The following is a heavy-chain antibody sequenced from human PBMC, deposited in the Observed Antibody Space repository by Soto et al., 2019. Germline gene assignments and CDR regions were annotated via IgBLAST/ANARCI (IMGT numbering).Heavy chain of an antibody. CDR3: ATPASAGYSSGWAYYYYGMDV. Sequence: QVQLVQSGAEVKKPGASVKVSCKASGYTFTSYYMHWVRQAPGQGLEWMGIINPSGGSTSYAQKFQGRVTMPRDTSTSTVYMELSSLRSEDTAVYYCATPASAGYSSGWAYYYYGMDVWGQGTTVTVSS. D-gene: IGHD6-19*01. J-gene: IGHJ6*02. CDR1: GYTFTSYY. CDR2: INPSGGST. V-gene: IGHV1-46*01.